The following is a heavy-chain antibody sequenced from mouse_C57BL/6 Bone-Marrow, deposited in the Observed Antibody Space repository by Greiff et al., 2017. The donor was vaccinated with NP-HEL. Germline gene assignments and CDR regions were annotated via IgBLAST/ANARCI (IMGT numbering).Heavy chain of an antibody. CDR2: ISNLAYSI. J-gene: IGHJ3*01. Sequence: EVKLVESGGGLVQPGGSLKLSCAASGFTFSDYGMAWVRQAPRKGPEWVAFISNLAYSIYSADTVTGRFTISRENAKNTLYLEMSSLRSEDTAMYYCARGDYDAWFAYWGQGTLVTVSA. D-gene: IGHD2-4*01. V-gene: IGHV5-15*01. CDR3: ARGDYDAWFAY. CDR1: GFTFSDYG.